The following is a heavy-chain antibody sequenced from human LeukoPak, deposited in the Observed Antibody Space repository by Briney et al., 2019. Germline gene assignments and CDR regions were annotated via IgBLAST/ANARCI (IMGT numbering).Heavy chain of an antibody. CDR3: AKQIIVDRNYFDP. D-gene: IGHD4-11*01. V-gene: IGHV3-23*01. CDR2: ISGSGRTT. Sequence: GGSLRLSSAASGFTFSTYAMTWVRQAPGKGLAWVSIISGSGRTTYYADSVQGRFTISRDNSKNTLYLQMSSLRAEDTAVYYCAKQIIVDRNYFDPWGQGTLVTVSS. CDR1: GFTFSTYA. J-gene: IGHJ5*02.